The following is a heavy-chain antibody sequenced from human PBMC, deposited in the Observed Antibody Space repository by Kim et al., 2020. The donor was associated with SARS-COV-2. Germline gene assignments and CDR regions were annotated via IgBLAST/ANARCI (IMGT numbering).Heavy chain of an antibody. CDR3: ARGPNYSPFDY. V-gene: IGHV3-48*03. CDR2: I. Sequence: ISCAESVRGRFTLARDNEERSLYLQMNRLRDEDTAVYYCARGPNYSPFDYWGQGTLVTVSS. D-gene: IGHD4-4*01. J-gene: IGHJ4*02.